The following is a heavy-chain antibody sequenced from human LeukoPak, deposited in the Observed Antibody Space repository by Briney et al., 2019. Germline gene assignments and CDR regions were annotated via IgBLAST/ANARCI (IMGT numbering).Heavy chain of an antibody. CDR1: GYSFTSYW. V-gene: IGHV5-51*01. J-gene: IGHJ6*02. CDR2: IYPGDSHT. Sequence: GESLKISCKGSGYSFTSYWIVWVRQMPGKGLEWMGIIYPGDSHTRYSPSFQGQVTISADKPISTAYLQWSSLQASDTATYYCARPRTGGDYYYGMDVWGQGTTVTVSS. D-gene: IGHD1-1*01. CDR3: ARPRTGGDYYYGMDV.